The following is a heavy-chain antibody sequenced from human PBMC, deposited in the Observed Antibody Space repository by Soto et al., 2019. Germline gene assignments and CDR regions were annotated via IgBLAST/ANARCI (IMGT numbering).Heavy chain of an antibody. D-gene: IGHD2-15*01. CDR2: IWYDGSNK. J-gene: IGHJ4*02. V-gene: IGHV3-33*01. CDR1: GFTFSSYG. Sequence: QVQLVESGGGVVQPGRSLRLSCAASGFTFSSYGMHWVRQAPGKGLEWVAVIWYDGSNKYYADSVKGRFTISRDNSKNTLYLEMNSLRAEDKAVYYCARGGGYCSGGSCYSGYYFDYWGQGPLVTVSS. CDR3: ARGGGYCSGGSCYSGYYFDY.